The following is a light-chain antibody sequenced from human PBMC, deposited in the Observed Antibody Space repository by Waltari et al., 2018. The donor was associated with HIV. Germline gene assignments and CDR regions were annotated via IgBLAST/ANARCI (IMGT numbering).Light chain of an antibody. V-gene: IGLV1-44*01. Sequence: QSVLTQPPSASGTPGQRVTISCSGSSSNIGSNTVNWYQQLPGTAPNLLIYSNNQRPSGVPDRFSGSKSRTSASLAISGLQSEDEADYYCAAWDDSLNGPVFGGGTKLTVL. CDR3: AAWDDSLNGPV. J-gene: IGLJ3*02. CDR2: SNN. CDR1: SSNIGSNT.